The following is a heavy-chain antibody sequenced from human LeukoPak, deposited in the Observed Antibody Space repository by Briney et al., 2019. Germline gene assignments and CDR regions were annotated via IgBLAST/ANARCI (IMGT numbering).Heavy chain of an antibody. Sequence: PGGSLRLSCAASGFTFSSYAMSWVRQAPGKGLEWVSGISGSGGSTYYADSVKGRFTISRDNSKNTLYLQMNSLRAEDTAVYYWAKALNIVVGVAASSTFDYWGQGTLVTVSS. D-gene: IGHD2-15*01. V-gene: IGHV3-23*01. CDR3: AKALNIVVGVAASSTFDY. CDR2: ISGSGGST. CDR1: GFTFSSYA. J-gene: IGHJ4*02.